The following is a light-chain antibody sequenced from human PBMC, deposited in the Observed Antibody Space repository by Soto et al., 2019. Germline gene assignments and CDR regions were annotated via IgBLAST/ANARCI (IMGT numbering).Light chain of an antibody. V-gene: IGLV1-44*01. CDR2: SND. CDR3: AAWDDSLNGPV. J-gene: IGLJ2*01. Sequence: QSVLTQSPSVSGTPGQRVTISCSGSSSNIGRYTVNWYQQLPGTAPKLLNYSNDQGPSGVPDRFSGSKSGTSASLAISGLQSEDEADYYCAAWDDSLNGPVFGGGTKLTVL. CDR1: SSNIGRYT.